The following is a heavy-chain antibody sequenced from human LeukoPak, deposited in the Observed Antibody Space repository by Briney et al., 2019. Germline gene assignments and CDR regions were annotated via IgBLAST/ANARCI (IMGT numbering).Heavy chain of an antibody. J-gene: IGHJ4*02. CDR2: ISTSGSTI. CDR1: GFNFEDYG. D-gene: IGHD1-26*01. CDR3: ARGNSGTYYPFDN. Sequence: GGSLRLSCVVSGFNFEDYGMSWVRQGPGKGLEWVSYISTSGSTIYYADSVKGRFTISRDNAKDSLYLQVSSLRAEDTAVYYCARGNSGTYYPFDNWGQGTLVTVSS. V-gene: IGHV3-48*03.